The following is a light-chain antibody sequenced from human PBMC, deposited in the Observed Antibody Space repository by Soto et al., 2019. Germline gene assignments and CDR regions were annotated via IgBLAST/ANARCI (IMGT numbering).Light chain of an antibody. CDR1: QDISNY. Sequence: DIQMTQSPSSLSASVGDRVTITCQASQDISNYLNWYQQKPGKAPKLMIYDAANLETGVPSRFSGSGSGTDFTFTISSLQPEDNATDYCQKYDNLPLTFGGGTKVEIK. CDR3: QKYDNLPLT. J-gene: IGKJ4*01. V-gene: IGKV1-33*01. CDR2: DAA.